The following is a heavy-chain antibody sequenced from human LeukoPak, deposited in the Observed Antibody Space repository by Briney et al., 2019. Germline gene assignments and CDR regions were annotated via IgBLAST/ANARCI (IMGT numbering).Heavy chain of an antibody. CDR2: IRSKANSYAT. CDR3: TRHVEPTYYYDSSGYYRGDAENTFDY. V-gene: IGHV3-73*01. CDR1: GFTFSGSA. D-gene: IGHD3-22*01. J-gene: IGHJ4*02. Sequence: GGSLKLSCAASGFTFSGSAMHWVRQASGKGLEWVGRIRSKANSYATAYAASVKGRFTISRDDSKNTAYLQMNSLKTEDTAVYYCTRHVEPTYYYDSSGYYRGDAENTFDYWGQGTLVTVSS.